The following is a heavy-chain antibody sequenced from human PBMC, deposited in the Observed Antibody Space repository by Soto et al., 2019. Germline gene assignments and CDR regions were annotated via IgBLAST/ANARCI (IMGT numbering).Heavy chain of an antibody. CDR1: GYTFTSYG. Sequence: QVQLVQSGTEVKKPGASVKVSCKASGYTFTSYGIHWVRQAPGQRLEWMGWINAANGDTKYSPKFQGRVTITRDTSASTAYMELSSLRSEDTAVYYCVRRHVSATGIDWFDPWGQVILDTVSS. CDR3: VRRHVSATGIDWFDP. D-gene: IGHD6-13*01. J-gene: IGHJ5*02. V-gene: IGHV1-3*01. CDR2: INAANGDT.